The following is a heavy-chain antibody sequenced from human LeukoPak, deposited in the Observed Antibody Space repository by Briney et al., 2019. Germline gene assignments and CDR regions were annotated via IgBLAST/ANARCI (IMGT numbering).Heavy chain of an antibody. J-gene: IGHJ4*02. D-gene: IGHD4-17*01. V-gene: IGHV1-18*01. CDR1: GYTFTSYG. CDR2: ISAYNGNT. Sequence: GASVKVSCKASGYTFTSYGISWVRQAPGQGLEWMGWISAYNGNTNYAQKLQGRVTMTRDTSISTAYMELSRLRSDDTAVYYCARSPYGDYHDYWGQGTLVTVSS. CDR3: ARSPYGDYHDY.